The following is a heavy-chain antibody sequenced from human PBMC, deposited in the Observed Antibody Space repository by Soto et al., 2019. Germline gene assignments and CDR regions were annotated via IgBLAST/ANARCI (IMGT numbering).Heavy chain of an antibody. Sequence: GSLRLSCAASGFTFSNAWMSWVRQAPGKGLEWVGRIKSKTDGGTTDYAAPVKGRFTISRDDSKNTLYLQMNSLKTEDTAVYYCTTDRYYYDSSGYYHNWFDPWGQGTLVTVSS. CDR3: TTDRYYYDSSGYYHNWFDP. J-gene: IGHJ5*02. V-gene: IGHV3-15*01. D-gene: IGHD3-22*01. CDR2: IKSKTDGGTT. CDR1: GFTFSNAW.